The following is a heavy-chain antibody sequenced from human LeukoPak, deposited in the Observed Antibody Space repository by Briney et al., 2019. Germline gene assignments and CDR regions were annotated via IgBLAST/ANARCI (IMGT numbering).Heavy chain of an antibody. Sequence: ASVKVSCKASGYPFTSYAMHWVRQAPGQRLEWMGWSNAGNGNTKYSQEFQGRVTITRDTSASTAYMELSSLRSEDMAVYYCARGRGIATAGTGQVFDYWGQGTLVTVSS. CDR2: SNAGNGNT. D-gene: IGHD6-13*01. CDR1: GYPFTSYA. CDR3: ARGRGIATAGTGQVFDY. V-gene: IGHV1-3*02. J-gene: IGHJ4*02.